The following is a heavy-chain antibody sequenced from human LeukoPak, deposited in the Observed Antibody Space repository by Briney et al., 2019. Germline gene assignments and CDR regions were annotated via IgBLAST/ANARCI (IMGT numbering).Heavy chain of an antibody. CDR2: ISSSGSTI. D-gene: IGHD1-26*01. CDR1: GFTFSSYE. CDR3: ARDDPRVGATETD. J-gene: IGHJ4*02. V-gene: IGHV3-48*03. Sequence: PGGSLRLSCAASGFTFSSYEMNWVRQAPGKGLEWVSYISSSGSTIYYADSVKGRFTISRDNAKNSLYLQMNSLRVEDTAVYYCARDDPRVGATETDWGQGALVTVSS.